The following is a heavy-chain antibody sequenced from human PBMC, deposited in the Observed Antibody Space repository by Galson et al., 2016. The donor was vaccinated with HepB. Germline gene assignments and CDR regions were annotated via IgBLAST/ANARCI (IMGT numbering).Heavy chain of an antibody. V-gene: IGHV3-33*01. Sequence: SLRLSCATSGFTFSSFGMHWVRQAPGKGLEWVALIWYTGTNEYYADSVKGRFTISRDNSKNALYLQMNSLRAEDTAVYYCARGYSFGSSSWYSEYWGQGTLVTVSS. D-gene: IGHD6-13*01. CDR1: GFTFSSFG. CDR2: IWYTGTNE. J-gene: IGHJ4*02. CDR3: ARGYSFGSSSWYSEY.